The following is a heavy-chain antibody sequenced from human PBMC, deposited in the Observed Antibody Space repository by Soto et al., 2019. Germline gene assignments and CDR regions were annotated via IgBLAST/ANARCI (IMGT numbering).Heavy chain of an antibody. CDR3: ARLNIVATSLFDY. V-gene: IGHV4-39*01. J-gene: IGHJ4*02. Sequence: SETLSLTCTVSGGSISSSSYYWGWIRQPPGKGLEWIGSIYYSGSTYYNPSLKSRVTISVDTSKNQFSLKLSSVTAADTAVYYCARLNIVATSLFDYWGQGTLVTVSS. D-gene: IGHD5-12*01. CDR2: IYYSGST. CDR1: GGSISSSSYY.